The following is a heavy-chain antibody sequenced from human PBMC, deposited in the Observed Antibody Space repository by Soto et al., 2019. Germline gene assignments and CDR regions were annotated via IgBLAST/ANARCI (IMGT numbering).Heavy chain of an antibody. D-gene: IGHD5-12*01. J-gene: IGHJ4*02. CDR2: IKEDGSEK. V-gene: IGHV3-7*01. CDR3: AREWL. Sequence: QPGGSLRLSCAGTGFTFSTYWMSWVRQAPGKGLEWVANIKEDGSEKYYVDSVKGRFTISRDNARNSLYLQMNSLRAEDTAVYYCAREWLWGQGTLVTVSS. CDR1: GFTFSTYW.